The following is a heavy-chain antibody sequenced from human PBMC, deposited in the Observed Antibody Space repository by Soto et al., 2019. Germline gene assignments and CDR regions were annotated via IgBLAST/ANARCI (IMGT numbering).Heavy chain of an antibody. J-gene: IGHJ6*03. D-gene: IGHD3-3*01. V-gene: IGHV4-59*08. CDR1: SDSVRNDK. CDR2: IYYSGST. CDR3: ARHNNRDFWSGYYAYGYYYYMDV. Sequence: TANVCSDSVRNDKSVGIGERRINRMKWIGYIYYSGSTNYNPSLKSRVTISVDTSKNQFSLKLSSVTAADTAVYYCARHNNRDFWSGYYAYGYYYYMDVWGKGTTVTVSS.